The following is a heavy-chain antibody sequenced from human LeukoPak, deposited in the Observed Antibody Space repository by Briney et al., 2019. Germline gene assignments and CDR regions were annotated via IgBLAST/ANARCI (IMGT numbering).Heavy chain of an antibody. CDR3: AREILAPGKTHDY. J-gene: IGHJ4*02. Sequence: GGSLRLSCAASGFTFSSYSMNWVRQAPGKGLEWVSCISSSSSYIYYADSVKGRFIISRDNSKNTLYLQMNSLRAEDTAVYYCAREILAPGKTHDYWGQGTLVTVSS. CDR1: GFTFSSYS. V-gene: IGHV3-21*01. CDR2: ISSSSSYI.